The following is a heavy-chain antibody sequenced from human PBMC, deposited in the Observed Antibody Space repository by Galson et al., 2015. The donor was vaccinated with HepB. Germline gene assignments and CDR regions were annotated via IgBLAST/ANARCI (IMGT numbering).Heavy chain of an antibody. CDR1: GFTFSSYA. V-gene: IGHV3-23*01. D-gene: IGHD4-17*01. CDR3: AKALDYGDYVTYYMDV. Sequence: SLRLSCAASGFTFSSYAMSWVRQAPGKGPEWVSAISGSGGSTYYADSVKGRFTISRDNSKNTLYLQMNSLRAEDTAVYYCAKALDYGDYVTYYMDVWGKGTTVTVSS. J-gene: IGHJ6*03. CDR2: ISGSGGST.